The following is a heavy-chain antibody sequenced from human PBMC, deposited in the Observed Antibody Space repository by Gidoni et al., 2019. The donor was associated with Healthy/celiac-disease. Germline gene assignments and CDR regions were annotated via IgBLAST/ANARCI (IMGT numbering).Heavy chain of an antibody. CDR3: ARDPAEGVVVPAAVDYYYYYYGMDV. CDR1: GHTSTIYG. Sequence: QVQPVQSGAEVQTPGAPVKVSCKASGHTSTIYGISWVRQAPGQGLEWLGWLSAYNGNTNYAQKPQGRVTMTPDTCTSTAYMELRSLGSDDTAVCYWARDPAEGVVVPAAVDYYYYYYGMDVWGQGTTVTVSS. D-gene: IGHD2-2*01. J-gene: IGHJ6*02. CDR2: LSAYNGNT. V-gene: IGHV1-18*01.